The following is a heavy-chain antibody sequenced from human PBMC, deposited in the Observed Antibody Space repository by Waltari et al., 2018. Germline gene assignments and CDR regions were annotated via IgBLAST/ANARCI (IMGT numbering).Heavy chain of an antibody. V-gene: IGHV3-21*01. Sequence: EVQLVESGGGLVKPGGSLRLSCAASGFTFSRYTLNWVRQAPGKGLEWVPSISGTSYYIYHADSVKGRFTTSRDNAKNSLYLQMNSLRAEDTAVYYCARETEEAFDFWGRGTMVTVSS. J-gene: IGHJ3*01. D-gene: IGHD2-21*02. CDR3: ARETEEAFDF. CDR1: GFTFSRYT. CDR2: ISGTSYYI.